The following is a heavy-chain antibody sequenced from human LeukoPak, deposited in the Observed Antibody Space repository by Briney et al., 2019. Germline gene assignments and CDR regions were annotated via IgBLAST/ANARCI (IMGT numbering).Heavy chain of an antibody. V-gene: IGHV3-30*18. CDR2: ISNDGSNK. CDR1: GFHFSTYG. J-gene: IGHJ4*02. Sequence: SGGSLRLSCAASGFHFSTYGMHWVRQAPGKGLEWVAAISNDGSNKFYTDSVKGRFTISRDNPKTTMNLQMNSLRAEDTAVYYCAKGGGSIGRSYYFDYWGRGTLVTVSS. D-gene: IGHD2-15*01. CDR3: AKGGGSIGRSYYFDY.